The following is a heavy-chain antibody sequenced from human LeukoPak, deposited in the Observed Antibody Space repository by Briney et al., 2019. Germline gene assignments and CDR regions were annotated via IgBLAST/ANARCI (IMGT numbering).Heavy chain of an antibody. D-gene: IGHD2-15*01. CDR2: MNPNSGNT. CDR1: GYTFTSYD. J-gene: IGHJ3*02. CDR3: ARGYCSGGSCYSRGDAFDI. V-gene: IGHV1-8*01. Sequence: GASVKVSCKASGYTFTSYDINWVRQATGQGLEWMGWMNPNSGNTGYAQKFQGRVTMTRNTSISTAYMELSSLRSEDTAVYYCARGYCSGGSCYSRGDAFDIWGQGTVVTVSS.